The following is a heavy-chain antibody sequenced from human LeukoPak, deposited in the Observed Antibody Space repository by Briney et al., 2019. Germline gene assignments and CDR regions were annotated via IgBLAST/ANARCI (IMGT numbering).Heavy chain of an antibody. CDR3: ARDTPGDSYDILTGYHLRRGGPQVDY. Sequence: SETLSLTCTVSGVSTSSSSFFWTWIRQSPGQGLEWIGSINYSGRTNYNPSLMSRVTISVDTSKNQFSLKLSSVTAADTAVYYCARDTPGDSYDILTGYHLRRGGPQVDYWGQGTLVTVSS. CDR2: INYSGRT. CDR1: GVSTSSSSFF. J-gene: IGHJ4*02. D-gene: IGHD3-9*01. V-gene: IGHV4-39*07.